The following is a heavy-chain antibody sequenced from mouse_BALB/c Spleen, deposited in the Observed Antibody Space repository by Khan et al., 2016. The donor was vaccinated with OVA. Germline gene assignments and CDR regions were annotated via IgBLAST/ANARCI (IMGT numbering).Heavy chain of an antibody. CDR3: ARSNSLWPMDY. Sequence: VQLKQSGAELVKPGASVKLSCTASGFNINDTCLHWVKQRPEQGLEWIGRIDPANGDTKYDPKFQAKATITADTPSNTAYLQLSSLTSEYTAVYYCARSNSLWPMDYWGQGTSVTVSS. J-gene: IGHJ4*01. CDR2: IDPANGDT. CDR1: GFNINDTC. D-gene: IGHD1-1*01. V-gene: IGHV14-3*02.